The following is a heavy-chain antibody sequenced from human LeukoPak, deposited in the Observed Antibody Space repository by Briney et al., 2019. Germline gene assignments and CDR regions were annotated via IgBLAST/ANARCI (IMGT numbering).Heavy chain of an antibody. Sequence: GGSLRLSCAASGFTFSSYGMHWVRQAPGKGLEWVAVISYDGSNKYYADSVKGRFTISRDNAKNSLYLQMNSLSAEDTAVYYCARGAGSSGSFDYWGQGTLVTVSS. CDR1: GFTFSSYG. CDR2: ISYDGSNK. V-gene: IGHV3-30*03. J-gene: IGHJ4*02. D-gene: IGHD3-22*01. CDR3: ARGAGSSGSFDY.